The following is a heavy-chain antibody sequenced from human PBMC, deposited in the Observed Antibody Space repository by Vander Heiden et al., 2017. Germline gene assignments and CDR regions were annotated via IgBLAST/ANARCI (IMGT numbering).Heavy chain of an antibody. CDR3: AREDKTGVGDTSN. V-gene: IGHV1-69*01. D-gene: IGHD1-26*01. Sequence: QVQLVQSGAEVTKPGSSVMVSCRLSGAPFSSSSISWWRQAPGQGLEWMGQIIPVFGKTFYAQEFQGRVKITADESTDTSYMELSSLRSEDTALYYCAREDKTGVGDTSNWGQGTLVTVSS. CDR1: GAPFSSSS. CDR2: IIPVFGKT. J-gene: IGHJ4*02.